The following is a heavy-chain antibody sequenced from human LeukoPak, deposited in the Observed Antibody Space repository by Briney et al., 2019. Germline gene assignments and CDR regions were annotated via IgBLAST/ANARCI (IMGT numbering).Heavy chain of an antibody. V-gene: IGHV4-59*01. Sequence: SETLSLTCTVSGGSISSYYWSWIRQPPGKGLEWIGYFYYSGSTNYNPSLKSRVTISVDTSKNQFSLKLSSVTAADTAVYYCARASSSGYYYSLDYWGQGTLVTVSS. CDR3: ARASSSGYYYSLDY. D-gene: IGHD3-22*01. CDR2: FYYSGST. CDR1: GGSISSYY. J-gene: IGHJ4*02.